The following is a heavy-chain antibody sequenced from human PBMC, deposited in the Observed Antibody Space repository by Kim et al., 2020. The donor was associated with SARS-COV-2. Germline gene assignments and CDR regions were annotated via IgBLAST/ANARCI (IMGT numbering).Heavy chain of an antibody. CDR1: GFTFSSYG. D-gene: IGHD5-18*01. CDR3: AKDLWAGGYSYGNP. J-gene: IGHJ5*02. Sequence: GGSLRLSCAASGFTFSSYGMHWVRQAPGKGLEWVAVIWYDGSNKYYADSVKGRFTISRDNSKNTLYLQMNSLRAEDTAVYYCAKDLWAGGYSYGNPWGQGTLVTVSS. V-gene: IGHV3-33*06. CDR2: IWYDGSNK.